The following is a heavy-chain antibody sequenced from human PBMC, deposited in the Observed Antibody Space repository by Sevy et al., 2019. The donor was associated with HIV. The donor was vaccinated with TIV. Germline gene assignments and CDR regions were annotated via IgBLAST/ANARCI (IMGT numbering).Heavy chain of an antibody. Sequence: SETLSLTCAVSGGSVSSDNYYWTWIRQHPGKGLEWIGYIYHLGSTSSNPSLKSRVTISVDTSKNQFSLKLRSVTAADTAVYFCAREAGYCSNGVCYTGWLDPWGQGTLVTVSS. V-gene: IGHV4-31*11. CDR3: AREAGYCSNGVCYTGWLDP. J-gene: IGHJ5*02. D-gene: IGHD2-8*01. CDR2: IYHLGST. CDR1: GGSVSSDNYY.